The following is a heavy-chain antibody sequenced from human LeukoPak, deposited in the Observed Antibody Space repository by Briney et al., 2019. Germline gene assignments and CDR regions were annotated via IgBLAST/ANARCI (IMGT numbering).Heavy chain of an antibody. CDR2: ISAYNGNT. J-gene: IGHJ5*02. D-gene: IGHD2-15*01. Sequence: RASVKVSRKASGYTFTSYGISWVRQAPGQGLEWMGWISAYNGNTNYAQKLQGRVTVTTDTPTTTAYMELRSLRSDDTAIYYCVRDKCSGITCYSLDPWGQGTLVTVSS. CDR3: VRDKCSGITCYSLDP. V-gene: IGHV1-18*01. CDR1: GYTFTSYG.